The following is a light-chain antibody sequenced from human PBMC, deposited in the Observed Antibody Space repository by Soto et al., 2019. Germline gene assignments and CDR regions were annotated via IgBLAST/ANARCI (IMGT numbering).Light chain of an antibody. J-gene: IGKJ2*01. V-gene: IGKV3-15*01. CDR1: QSVSRY. CDR2: GAS. Sequence: PGDRATLSCRASQSVSRYLAWYQQRPGQAPRLLIYGASTRATGISARFSGSGSETDFTLTISSLQSEDFAVYYCQQYNSWPPSYTFGQGTKLEIK. CDR3: QQYNSWPPSYT.